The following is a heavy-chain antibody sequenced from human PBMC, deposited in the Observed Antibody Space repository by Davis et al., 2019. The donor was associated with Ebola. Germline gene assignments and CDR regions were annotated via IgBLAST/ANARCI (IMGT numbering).Heavy chain of an antibody. CDR2: ISYDGSNK. V-gene: IGHV3-30-3*01. CDR3: AKDTSNIWFDV. CDR1: GFTFSSYA. D-gene: IGHD1-26*01. J-gene: IGHJ3*01. Sequence: GESLKISCAASGFTFSSYAMHWVRQAPGKGLEWVAVISYDGSNKYYADSVKGRFTISRGNSKNTLYLQMNGLRVEDTAIYYCAKDTSNIWFDVWGQGTMVTVSS.